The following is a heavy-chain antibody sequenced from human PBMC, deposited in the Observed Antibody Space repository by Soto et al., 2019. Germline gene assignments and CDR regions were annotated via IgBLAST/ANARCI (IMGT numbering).Heavy chain of an antibody. CDR2: IWYDGSNK. CDR1: GFTFSSYG. CDR3: AREMGARKYYFDY. Sequence: QVQLVESGGGVVQPGRSLRLSCAASGFTFSSYGMHWVRQAPGKGLEWVAVIWYDGSNKYYADSVKGRFTISRDNSKNTLYLQMNSLSAEDTAVYYCAREMGARKYYFDYCGQGTLVTVSS. J-gene: IGHJ4*02. V-gene: IGHV3-33*01. D-gene: IGHD1-26*01.